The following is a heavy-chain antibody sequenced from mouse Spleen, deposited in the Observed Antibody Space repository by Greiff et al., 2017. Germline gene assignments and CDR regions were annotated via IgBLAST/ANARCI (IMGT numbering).Heavy chain of an antibody. J-gene: IGHJ1*01. CDR3: ARHLYGSSPHWYFDV. CDR2: ISSGGSYT. V-gene: IGHV5-9*02. D-gene: IGHD1-1*01. CDR1: GFAFSSYD. Sequence: EVMLVESGGGLVKPGGSLKLSCAASGFAFSSYDMSWVRQTPEKRLEWVATISSGGSYTYYPDSVKGRFTISRDNARNTLYLQMSSLRSEDTALYYCARHLYGSSPHWYFDVWGAGTTVTVSS.